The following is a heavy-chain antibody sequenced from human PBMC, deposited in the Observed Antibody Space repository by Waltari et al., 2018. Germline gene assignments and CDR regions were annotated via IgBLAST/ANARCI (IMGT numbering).Heavy chain of an antibody. CDR3: ARDQNYYGSGSYNWFDP. V-gene: IGHV1-18*04. CDR2: ISAYNGNT. CDR1: DYTSTSYG. Sequence: VPLVQSGVALTKPGASPTVSCKPSDYTSTSYGITEVRQAAVQGLEWMGWISAYNGNTNYAQKLQGRVTMTTDTSTSTAYMELRSLRSDDTAVYYCARDQNYYGSGSYNWFDPWGQGTLVTVSS. D-gene: IGHD3-10*01. J-gene: IGHJ5*02.